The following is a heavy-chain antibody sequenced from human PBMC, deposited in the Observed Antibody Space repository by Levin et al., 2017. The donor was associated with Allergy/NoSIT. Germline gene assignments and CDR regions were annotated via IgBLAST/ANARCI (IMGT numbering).Heavy chain of an antibody. V-gene: IGHV4-59*08. J-gene: IGHJ4*02. CDR2: IHYSGST. Sequence: MTSETLSLTCTVSDGSIYGHYWTWIRQPPGKGLEYIGYIHYSGSTHYNPSLESRVNILVNASKNQFSLKLSSVTATDTAIYYCARQSCSGTSCYYFDYWGQGALVTVSS. D-gene: IGHD2-2*01. CDR3: ARQSCSGTSCYYFDY. CDR1: DGSIYGHY.